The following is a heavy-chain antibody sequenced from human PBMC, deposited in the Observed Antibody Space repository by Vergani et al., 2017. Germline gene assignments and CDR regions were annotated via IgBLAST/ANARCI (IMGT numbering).Heavy chain of an antibody. J-gene: IGHJ6*02. CDR2: ISGSGGST. CDR1: GFTLSSYA. CDR3: AKETAYYCYGMDV. Sequence: EVQLLESGGGLVQPGGSLRLSCAASGFTLSSYAMSWVRQAPGKGLEWVSAISGSGGSTYYADSVKGRFTISRDNTKNTLYLQMNSLRAEDTAVYYCAKETAYYCYGMDVWGQGTMVTVSS. V-gene: IGHV3-23*01.